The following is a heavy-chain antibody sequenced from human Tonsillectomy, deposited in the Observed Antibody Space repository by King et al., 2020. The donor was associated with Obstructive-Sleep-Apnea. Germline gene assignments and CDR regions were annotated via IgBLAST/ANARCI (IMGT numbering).Heavy chain of an antibody. CDR3: ARTHTYSSGWYGDFDY. CDR1: GFSLSTSGMC. D-gene: IGHD6-19*01. Sequence: TLKESGPALVKPTQTLTLTCTFSGFSLSTSGMCVSWIRQPPGKALECLARIDWDDDKYYSTSLKTRLTNSKDTPKNQVVLTMNNMDPVETATYYCARTHTYSSGWYGDFDYWGQGTLVTVSS. V-gene: IGHV2-70*11. CDR2: IDWDDDK. J-gene: IGHJ4*02.